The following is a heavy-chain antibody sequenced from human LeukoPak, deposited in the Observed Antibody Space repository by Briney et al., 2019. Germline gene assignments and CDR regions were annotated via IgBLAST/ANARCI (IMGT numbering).Heavy chain of an antibody. CDR2: INHSGST. CDR1: GGSLSGYY. J-gene: IGHJ5*02. D-gene: IGHD3-22*01. V-gene: IGHV4-34*01. CDR3: ARGRNTRNYYDSSGSFVFDP. Sequence: SETLSLTCAVYGGSLSGYYWSWIRQPPGKGLEWIGEINHSGSTNYNPSLKSRVTISVDTSKNQLSLKLSSVTAADTAVYYCARGRNTRNYYDSSGSFVFDPWGQGTLVTVSS.